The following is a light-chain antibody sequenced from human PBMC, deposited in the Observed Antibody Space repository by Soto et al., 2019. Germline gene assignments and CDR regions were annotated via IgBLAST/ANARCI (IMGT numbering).Light chain of an antibody. J-gene: IGKJ1*01. CDR3: QQYGSSPWK. CDR2: GAS. CDR1: QSVSSTY. V-gene: IGKV3-20*01. Sequence: EIVLTQSPVTLSLSPGERATLSCRASQSVSSTYLAWYQQKPGQAPRLLIYGASSRATGIPDRFSGSGSATDLTLTLSRLEPEDLAAYSCQQYGSSPWKFGKGTKVDIK.